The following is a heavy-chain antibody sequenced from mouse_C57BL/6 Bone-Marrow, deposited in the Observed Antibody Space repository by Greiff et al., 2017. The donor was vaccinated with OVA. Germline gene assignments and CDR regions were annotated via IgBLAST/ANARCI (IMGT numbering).Heavy chain of an antibody. CDR1: GFTFSDAW. J-gene: IGHJ1*03. CDR3: TSYDGYLWYFDV. D-gene: IGHD2-3*01. V-gene: IGHV6-6*01. CDR2: IRNKANNHAT. Sequence: EVKLVESGGGLVQPGGSMKLSCAASGFTFSDAWMDWVRQSPEKGLEWVAEIRNKANNHATYYAESVKGRFTISRDDSKSSVYLQMNSLRAEDTGIYYCTSYDGYLWYFDVWGTGTTVTVSS.